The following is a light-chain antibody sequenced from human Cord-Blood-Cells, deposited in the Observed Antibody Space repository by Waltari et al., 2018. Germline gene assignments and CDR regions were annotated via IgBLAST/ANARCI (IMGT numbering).Light chain of an antibody. Sequence: QSPSTLSASVGDRVTITCRASQSISSWLAWYQQKPGKAPKLLIYKASSLESGVPSRFSGSGSGTEFTLTISSLQPDDFATYYCQQYNSYSKTFGQGTKLEIK. CDR1: QSISSW. CDR3: QQYNSYSKT. CDR2: KAS. V-gene: IGKV1-5*03. J-gene: IGKJ2*01.